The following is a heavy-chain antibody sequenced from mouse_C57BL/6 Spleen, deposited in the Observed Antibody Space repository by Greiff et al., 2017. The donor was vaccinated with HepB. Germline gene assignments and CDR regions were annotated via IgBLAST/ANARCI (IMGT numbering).Heavy chain of an antibody. V-gene: IGHV1-64*01. CDR3: AAAVEAAMYD. J-gene: IGHJ4*01. D-gene: IGHD1-1*01. CDR1: GYTFTSYW. CDR2: IHHNSGST. Sequence: QVQLQQPGAELVKPGASVKLSCKASGYTFTSYWMHWVKQRPGQGLEWIGMIHHNSGSTNYNEKFKSKATMTVDKSSSTAYMQLSSLTSEDSAVYYCAAAVEAAMYDWGQGTSVTVYS.